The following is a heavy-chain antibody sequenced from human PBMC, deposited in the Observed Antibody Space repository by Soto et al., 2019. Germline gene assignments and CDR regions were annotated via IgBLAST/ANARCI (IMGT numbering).Heavy chain of an antibody. CDR2: INPNSGGT. CDR3: AIFQRLRLGTLACPLVS. J-gene: IGHJ5*02. V-gene: IGHV1-2*04. D-gene: IGHD3-16*01. CDR1: GYTFTGYY. Sequence: ASVKVCCKASGYTFTGYYMHWVRQAPGQGLEWMGWINPNSGGTNYAQKFQGWVTMTRDTSISTAYMELSRLRSDDTAGYYCAIFQRLRLGTLACPLVSWGEGPLVTVP.